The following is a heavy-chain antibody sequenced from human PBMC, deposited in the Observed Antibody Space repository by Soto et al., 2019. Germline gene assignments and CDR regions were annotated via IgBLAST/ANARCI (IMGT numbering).Heavy chain of an antibody. CDR3: ATEGAFDWPTYYYYGMDV. J-gene: IGHJ6*02. V-gene: IGHV3-30*02. D-gene: IGHD3-9*01. Sequence: GGSLRLSCAASGFTFSSYGMHWVRQAPGKGLEWVAVIWYDGSNKYYADSVKGRFTISRDNSKNTLYLQMNSLRSEDTAVYYCATEGAFDWPTYYYYGMDVWGQGTTVTVSS. CDR2: IWYDGSNK. CDR1: GFTFSSYG.